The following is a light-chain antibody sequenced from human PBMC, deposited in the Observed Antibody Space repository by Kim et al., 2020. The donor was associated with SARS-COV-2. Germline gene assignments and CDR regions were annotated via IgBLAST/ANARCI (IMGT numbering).Light chain of an antibody. V-gene: IGLV9-49*02. CDR2: VGTGGIVG. J-gene: IGLJ3*02. CDR1: SGYSNYK. CDR3: GADHGSGSNFVWV. Sequence: ELTQPPSASAPLGASVTLTCTLSSGYSNYKVDWHQQRPGQGPRFVMRVGTGGIVGSKGDGIPDRFSVLGSGLNRYLTIKNIQEEDESDFYCGADHGSGSNFVWVFGGGTQLTVL.